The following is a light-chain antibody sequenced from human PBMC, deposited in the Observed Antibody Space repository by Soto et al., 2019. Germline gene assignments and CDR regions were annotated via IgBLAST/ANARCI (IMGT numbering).Light chain of an antibody. CDR3: MQGTHWPPYT. CDR1: QSLAYIDGNTY. Sequence: DVVMTQSPLSLPVTLGQPASISCRSSQSLAYIDGNTYLNWFQQRPGQSPRRLIYKVSNRDSGVQDRFGGSGSGTDFTLKISRVEAEDVGVYYCMQGTHWPPYTFGQGTKLEIK. V-gene: IGKV2-30*01. J-gene: IGKJ2*01. CDR2: KVS.